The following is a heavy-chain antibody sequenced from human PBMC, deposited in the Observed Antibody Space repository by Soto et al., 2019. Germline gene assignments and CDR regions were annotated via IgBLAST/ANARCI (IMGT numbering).Heavy chain of an antibody. D-gene: IGHD4-17*01. Sequence: QVQLVQSGAEVKKPGSSVKVSCKASGGKFSSYAISWVRQAPGQGLEWMGGIIPIFGTANYAQKFQGRVTITADESTSTAYMELSSLRSEDTAVYYCARDKVDTVTTGDYYYYGMDVWGQGTTVTVSS. J-gene: IGHJ6*02. V-gene: IGHV1-69*01. CDR1: GGKFSSYA. CDR2: IIPIFGTA. CDR3: ARDKVDTVTTGDYYYYGMDV.